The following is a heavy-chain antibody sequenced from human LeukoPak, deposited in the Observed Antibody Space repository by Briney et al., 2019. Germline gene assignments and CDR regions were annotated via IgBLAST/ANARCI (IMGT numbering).Heavy chain of an antibody. D-gene: IGHD2-2*01. Sequence: GASVKVSCRASGYTFTGYYMHWVRQAPGQGLEWMGWINPNSGGTNYAQKFQGRVTMTRDTSISAAYMELSRLRSDDTAVYYCARAPLIVVVPAATGYYFDYWGQGTLVTVSS. V-gene: IGHV1-2*02. J-gene: IGHJ4*02. CDR3: ARAPLIVVVPAATGYYFDY. CDR2: INPNSGGT. CDR1: GYTFTGYY.